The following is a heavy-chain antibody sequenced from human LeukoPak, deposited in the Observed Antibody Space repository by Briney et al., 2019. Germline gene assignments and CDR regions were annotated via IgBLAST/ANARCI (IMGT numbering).Heavy chain of an antibody. CDR2: IYYSGST. CDR1: GGSISSSSYY. V-gene: IGHV4-39*01. D-gene: IGHD2-8*01. CDR3: ARHDPTDGPLQIDY. Sequence: PSETLSLTCTVSGGSISSSSYYWGWIRQPPGKGLEWIGSIYYSGSTYYNPSLKSRVTISVDTSKNQFSLKLSSVTAADTAVYYCARHDPTDGPLQIDYWLQATLVTVSS. J-gene: IGHJ4*02.